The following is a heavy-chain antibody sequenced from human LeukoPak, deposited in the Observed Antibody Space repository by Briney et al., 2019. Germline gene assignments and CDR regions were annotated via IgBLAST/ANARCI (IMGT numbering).Heavy chain of an antibody. J-gene: IGHJ6*02. Sequence: GGSLRLSCAASGFTFSDSTMHWVRQASGKGLEWVGRIRNKANNYATAYATSVKGRFTLSRDDSKNTAYLQMNSLKTEYTALYYCVRGAASGSYYGLGVWGQGATVTVSS. CDR3: VRGAASGSYYGLGV. D-gene: IGHD1-26*01. CDR2: IRNKANNYAT. CDR1: GFTFSDST. V-gene: IGHV3-73*01.